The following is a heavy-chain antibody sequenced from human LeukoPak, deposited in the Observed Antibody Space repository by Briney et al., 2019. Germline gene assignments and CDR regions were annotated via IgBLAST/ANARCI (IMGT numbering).Heavy chain of an antibody. J-gene: IGHJ6*02. V-gene: IGHV3-48*01. CDR3: ARDEEYSGYDSGLYYYYGMDV. Sequence: GGSLRLSCAASGFTFSGYSMIWVRQAPGKGLEWVSFIIGSGDLIYYADSVKGRFTISRDNAKNSLYLQMNSLRAEDTAVYYCARDEEYSGYDSGLYYYYGMDVWGQGTTVTVSS. CDR1: GFTFSGYS. D-gene: IGHD5-12*01. CDR2: IIGSGDLI.